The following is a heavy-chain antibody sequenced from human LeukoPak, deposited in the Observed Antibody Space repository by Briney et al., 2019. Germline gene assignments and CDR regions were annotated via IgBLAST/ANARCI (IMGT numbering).Heavy chain of an antibody. D-gene: IGHD2-2*01. CDR2: FDPEDGET. Sequence: GASVKVSCKVSGYTLTELSMHWVRQAPGKGLEWMGGFDPEDGETIYAQKFQGRVTMTEDTSTDTAYMELSSLRSEDTAVYYCATVTCTASSTSCYYPLVNWFDPWGQGTLVTVSS. CDR3: ATVTCTASSTSCYYPLVNWFDP. CDR1: GYTLTELS. J-gene: IGHJ5*02. V-gene: IGHV1-24*01.